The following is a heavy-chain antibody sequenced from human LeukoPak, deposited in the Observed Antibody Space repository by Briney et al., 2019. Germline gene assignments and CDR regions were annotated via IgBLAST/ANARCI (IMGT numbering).Heavy chain of an antibody. CDR2: IIPIFGTA. V-gene: IGHV1-69*05. CDR3: ARAVWKGAFDI. Sequence: SVKVSCKASGGTFSSYAISWVRQAPGQGLEWMGRIIPIFGTANYAQKFQGRVTMTRDTSISTAYMELSRLRSDDTAVYYCARAVWKGAFDIWGQGTMVTVSS. J-gene: IGHJ3*02. CDR1: GGTFSSYA. D-gene: IGHD1-1*01.